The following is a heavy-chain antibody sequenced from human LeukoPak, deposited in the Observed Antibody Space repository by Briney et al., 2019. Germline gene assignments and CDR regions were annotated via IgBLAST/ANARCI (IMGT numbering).Heavy chain of an antibody. CDR2: ISSSSSYI. CDR1: GFTFSSYS. V-gene: IGHV3-21*01. J-gene: IGHJ6*03. D-gene: IGHD5-18*01. Sequence: GGSLRLSCAASGFTFSSYSMNWVRQAPGKGLEWVSSISSSSSYIYYADSVKGRFTISRDNAKNSLYLQMNSLRAEDTAVYYCARDTDTAMVIYYYYMDVWGKGTTVTVSS. CDR3: ARDTDTAMVIYYYYMDV.